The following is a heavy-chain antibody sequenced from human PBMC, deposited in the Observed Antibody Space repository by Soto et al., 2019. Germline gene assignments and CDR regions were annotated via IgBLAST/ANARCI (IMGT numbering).Heavy chain of an antibody. D-gene: IGHD2-2*01. CDR1: GDSVSSNSAA. V-gene: IGHV6-1*01. CDR3: ARARFLIVVPAAMRAFDI. CDR2: TYYRSKWYN. J-gene: IGHJ3*02. Sequence: SQTLSLTCAISGDSVSSNSAAWNWIRQSPSRGLEWLGRTYYRSKWYNDYAVSVKSRITINPDTSKNQFSLHLNSVTPEDTAVYYCARARFLIVVPAAMRAFDIWGQGTMVTVSS.